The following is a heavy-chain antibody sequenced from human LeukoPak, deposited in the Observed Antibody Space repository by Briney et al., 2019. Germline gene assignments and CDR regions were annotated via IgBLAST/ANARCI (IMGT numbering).Heavy chain of an antibody. V-gene: IGHV1-2*02. CDR3: ARGNNVLRFLEWLCFDY. CDR1: GYTFTGYY. D-gene: IGHD3-3*01. J-gene: IGHJ4*02. Sequence: GASVKVSCKASGYTFTGYYMHWVRQAPGQGLEWMGWINPNSGGTNYAQKFQGRVTMTRDTSISTAYMELSRLRSDDTAVYYCARGNNVLRFLEWLCFDYGGQGTLVTVSS. CDR2: INPNSGGT.